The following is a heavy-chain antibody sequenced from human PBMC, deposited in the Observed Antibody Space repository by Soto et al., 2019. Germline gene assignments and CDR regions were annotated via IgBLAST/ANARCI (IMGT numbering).Heavy chain of an antibody. Sequence: GGSLRLSCAASGFTFSSYAMHWVRQAPGKGLEWVAVISYDGSNKYYADSVKGRFTISRDNSKNTLYLQMNSLRAEDTAVYYCARGYSSGYYIDSRGQGPLVTVSS. V-gene: IGHV3-30-3*01. CDR3: ARGYSSGYYIDS. CDR2: ISYDGSNK. D-gene: IGHD6-19*01. J-gene: IGHJ4*02. CDR1: GFTFSSYA.